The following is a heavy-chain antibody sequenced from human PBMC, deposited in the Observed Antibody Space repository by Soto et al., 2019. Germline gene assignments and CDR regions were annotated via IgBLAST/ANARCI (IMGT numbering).Heavy chain of an antibody. CDR2: INSDGSST. V-gene: IGHV3-74*01. Sequence: TGGSLRLSCAASGFTFSSYWMHWVRQAPGKGLVWVSRINSDGSSTSYADSVKGRFTISRDNAKNTLYLQMNSLRAEDTAVYYCARDSHDFWSGYPFYYYYGMDVWGQGTTVTVSS. CDR1: GFTFSSYW. D-gene: IGHD3-3*01. CDR3: ARDSHDFWSGYPFYYYYGMDV. J-gene: IGHJ6*02.